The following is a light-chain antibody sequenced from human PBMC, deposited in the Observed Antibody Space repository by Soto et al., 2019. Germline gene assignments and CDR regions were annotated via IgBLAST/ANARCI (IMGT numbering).Light chain of an antibody. Sequence: EIVLTQSPGTLSLSPGERATLSCRASQSVSSSYLAWYQQKPGQAPRLLIYGASSRATGIPDRFSGSGSGTDFTLTISRLEPEYLAVYYCQHYGSSRTFGKGTKVEIK. CDR2: GAS. CDR1: QSVSSSY. J-gene: IGKJ1*01. V-gene: IGKV3-20*01. CDR3: QHYGSSRT.